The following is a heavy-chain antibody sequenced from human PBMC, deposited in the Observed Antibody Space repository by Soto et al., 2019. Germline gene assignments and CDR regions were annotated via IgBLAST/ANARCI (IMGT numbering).Heavy chain of an antibody. CDR3: ARTETYYYDSSGYIN. D-gene: IGHD3-22*01. J-gene: IGHJ4*02. CDR2: IIPIFGTA. Sequence: GASVKVSCKASGGTFSSYAISWVRQAPGQGLEWMGGIIPIFGTANYAQKFQGRVTITADESTSTAYMELSSLRSEDTAVYYRARTETYYYDSSGYINWGQGTLVTVSS. V-gene: IGHV1-69*13. CDR1: GGTFSSYA.